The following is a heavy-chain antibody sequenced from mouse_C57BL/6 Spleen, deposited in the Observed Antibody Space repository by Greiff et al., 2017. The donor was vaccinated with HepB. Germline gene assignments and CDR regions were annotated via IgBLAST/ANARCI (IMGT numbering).Heavy chain of an antibody. Sequence: QVQLQQPGAELVKPGASVKLSCKASGYTFTSYWMQWVKQRPGQGLEWIGEIDPSDSYTNYNQKFKGKATLTVDTSSSTAYMQRSSLTSEDAAVYYCARYDGGNFDYWGQGTTLTVSS. J-gene: IGHJ2*01. CDR1: GYTFTSYW. CDR2: IDPSDSYT. CDR3: ARYDGGNFDY. V-gene: IGHV1-50*01. D-gene: IGHD2-12*01.